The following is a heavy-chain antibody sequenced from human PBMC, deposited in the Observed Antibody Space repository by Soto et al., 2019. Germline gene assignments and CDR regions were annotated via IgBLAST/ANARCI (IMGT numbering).Heavy chain of an antibody. CDR2: INPYNGNT. CDR1: GYTFTSYG. D-gene: IGHD3-16*01. J-gene: IGHJ4*02. Sequence: QVQLVQSGAEVKKPGASVKVSCKASGYTFTSYGISWVRQAPGQGLEWMGWINPYNGNTNYAQKPQGRVTMTTDTSTNTAYLGLRSLTTDDTAVYYCARDWFGIDYWGQGTLVTVSS. V-gene: IGHV1-18*01. CDR3: ARDWFGIDY.